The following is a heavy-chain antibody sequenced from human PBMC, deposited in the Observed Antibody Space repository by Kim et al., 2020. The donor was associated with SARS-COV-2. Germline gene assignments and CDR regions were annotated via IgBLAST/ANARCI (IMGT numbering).Heavy chain of an antibody. CDR2: ISADNGNT. J-gene: IGHJ6*02. D-gene: IGHD4-17*01. CDR3: ARVADTVTTRYYYYGMDV. CDR1: GYTFTSYG. Sequence: ASVKVSCKASGYTFTSYGISWVRQAPGQGLEWMGWISADNGNTNYAQKLQGRVTMTTDTSTSTAYMELRSLRSDDTAVYYCARVADTVTTRYYYYGMDVWGQGTTVTVSS. V-gene: IGHV1-18*04.